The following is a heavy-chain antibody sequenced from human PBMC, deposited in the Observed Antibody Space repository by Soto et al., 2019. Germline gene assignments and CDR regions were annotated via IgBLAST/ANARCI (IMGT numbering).Heavy chain of an antibody. CDR3: ARHGPTWVAPVLYFAY. CDR1: GGSITSSHYY. V-gene: IGHV4-39*01. D-gene: IGHD7-27*01. CDR2: IYYSGTT. J-gene: IGHJ4*02. Sequence: QLQLQESGPRLVKPSETLSLTCTVSGGSITSSHYYWGWIRQPPGKGLEWIGTIYYSGTTSYHPYLTRRVTISADTSQNQFSLRLSSVTAADTAVYYCARHGPTWVAPVLYFAYWGKGALVPVSS.